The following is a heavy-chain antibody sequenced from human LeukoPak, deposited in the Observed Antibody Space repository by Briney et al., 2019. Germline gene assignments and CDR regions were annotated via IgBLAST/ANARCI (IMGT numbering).Heavy chain of an antibody. CDR1: GGSISSSSYY. Sequence: KPSETLSLTCTVSGGSISSSSYYWGWIRQPPGKGLEWIGSIYYSGSTYYNPSLKSRVTISADTSKNQFSLKLSSVTAADTAVYYCARVRYGDYARADYFDYWGQGTLVTVSS. CDR3: ARVRYGDYARADYFDY. CDR2: IYYSGST. J-gene: IGHJ4*02. V-gene: IGHV4-39*07. D-gene: IGHD4-17*01.